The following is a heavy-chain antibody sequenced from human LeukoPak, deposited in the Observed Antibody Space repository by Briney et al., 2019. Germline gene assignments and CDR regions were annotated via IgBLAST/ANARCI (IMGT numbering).Heavy chain of an antibody. CDR2: ISYDGSNK. Sequence: GGSLRLSCAASGFTFSSYAMHWVRQAPGKGLEWVAVISYDGSNKYYADSVKGRFTISRDNSKNTLYLQMNSLRAEDTAAYYCARDRPGIAAAGDYWGQGTLVTVSS. J-gene: IGHJ4*02. CDR3: ARDRPGIAAAGDY. CDR1: GFTFSSYA. V-gene: IGHV3-30-3*01. D-gene: IGHD6-13*01.